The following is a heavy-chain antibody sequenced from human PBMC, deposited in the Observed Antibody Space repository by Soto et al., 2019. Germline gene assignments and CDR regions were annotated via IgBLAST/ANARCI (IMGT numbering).Heavy chain of an antibody. Sequence: ASVKVSCKASGYTFTSYYMHWVRQAPGQGLEWMGIINPSGGSTSYAQKFQGRVTMTRDTSTSTVYMELSSLRSEDTAVYYCARDPNVNYYDSSGYSLDYWGQGTLVTVS. J-gene: IGHJ4*02. CDR3: ARDPNVNYYDSSGYSLDY. CDR1: GYTFTSYY. D-gene: IGHD3-22*01. V-gene: IGHV1-46*03. CDR2: INPSGGST.